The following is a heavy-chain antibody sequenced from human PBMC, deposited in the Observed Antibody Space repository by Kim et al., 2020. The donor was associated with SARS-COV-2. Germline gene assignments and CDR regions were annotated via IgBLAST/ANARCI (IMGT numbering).Heavy chain of an antibody. J-gene: IGHJ6*02. CDR3: TRRDILTGYYDYYGMDV. V-gene: IGHV3-73*01. Sequence: VKGRFTISRDDSKNTAYLQMNSLKTEDTAVYYCTRRDILTGYYDYYGMDVWGQGTTVTVSS. D-gene: IGHD3-9*01.